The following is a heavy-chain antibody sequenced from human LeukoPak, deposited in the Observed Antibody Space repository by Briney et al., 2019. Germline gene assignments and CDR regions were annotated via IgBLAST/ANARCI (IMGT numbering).Heavy chain of an antibody. J-gene: IGHJ4*02. CDR1: GGSISSYY. Sequence: SETLSLTCTVSGGSISSYYWSWIRQPPGKGLEWIGYIYYSGSTNYNPSLKSRVTISVDTSKNQFSLKLGSVTAADTAVYYCARAPAGVAAAGIFFDYWGQGTLVTVSS. D-gene: IGHD6-13*01. V-gene: IGHV4-59*01. CDR3: ARAPAGVAAAGIFFDY. CDR2: IYYSGST.